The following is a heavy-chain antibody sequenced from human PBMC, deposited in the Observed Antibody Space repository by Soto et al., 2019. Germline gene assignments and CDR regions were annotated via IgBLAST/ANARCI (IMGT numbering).Heavy chain of an antibody. Sequence: GGSLRLSCAASGFTFSTYFISWVRQAPGKGLEWVSSITGSGASTYYADSVKGRFTISRDNSKNTLYLQMNSLRAEDTAVYYCARIWDVNGSLDMSFHYWGQGTQVTVSS. CDR3: ARIWDVNGSLDMSFHY. CDR2: ITGSGAST. V-gene: IGHV3-23*01. D-gene: IGHD1-20*01. J-gene: IGHJ4*02. CDR1: GFTFSTYF.